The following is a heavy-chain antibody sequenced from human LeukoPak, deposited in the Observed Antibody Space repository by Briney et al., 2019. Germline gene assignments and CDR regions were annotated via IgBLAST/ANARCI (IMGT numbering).Heavy chain of an antibody. CDR2: IRYDGSNK. CDR3: AREAYWELPTIVGIYYFDY. D-gene: IGHD1-26*01. J-gene: IGHJ4*02. V-gene: IGHV3-30*02. CDR1: GFTFSSYG. Sequence: PGGSLRLSCAASGFTFSSYGMHWVRQAPGKGLEWVAFIRYDGSNKYYADSVKGRFTISRDNSKNTLYLQMNSLRAEDTALYYCAREAYWELPTIVGIYYFDYWGQGTLVTVSS.